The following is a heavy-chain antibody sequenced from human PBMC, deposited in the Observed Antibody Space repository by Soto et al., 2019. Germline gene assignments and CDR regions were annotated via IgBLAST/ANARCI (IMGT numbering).Heavy chain of an antibody. J-gene: IGHJ5*02. D-gene: IGHD6-19*01. V-gene: IGHV4-61*01. CDR1: GGSVSSGSYY. Sequence: PSETLSLTCTVSGGSVSSGSYYWSWIRQPPGKGLEWIGYIYYSGSTNYNPSLKSRVTISVDTSKNQFSLKLSSVTAADTAVYYCARNLRIAVRINWFDPWGQGTLVTVSS. CDR3: ARNLRIAVRINWFDP. CDR2: IYYSGST.